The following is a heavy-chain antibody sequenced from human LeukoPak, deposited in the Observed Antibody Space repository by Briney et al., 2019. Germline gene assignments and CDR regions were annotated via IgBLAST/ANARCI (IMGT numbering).Heavy chain of an antibody. J-gene: IGHJ6*02. CDR1: GFTFSSYG. CDR2: IWYDGSNK. CDR3: ARERHDFWSGYFHYYYYGMDV. D-gene: IGHD3-3*01. Sequence: PGGSLRLSCAASGFTFSSYGMHWVRQAPGKGLEWVAVIWYDGSNKYYADSVKGRFTISRDNSKNTLYLQMNSLRAEDTAVYYCARERHDFWSGYFHYYYYGMDVWGQGTTVTVSS. V-gene: IGHV3-33*01.